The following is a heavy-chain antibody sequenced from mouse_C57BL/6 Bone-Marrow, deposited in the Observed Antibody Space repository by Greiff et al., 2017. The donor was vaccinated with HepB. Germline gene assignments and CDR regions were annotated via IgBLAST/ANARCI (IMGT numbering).Heavy chain of an antibody. Sequence: DVMLVESGGDLVKPGGSLKLSCAASGFTFSSYGMSWVRQTPDKRLEWVATISSGGSYTYYPDSVKGRFTISRDNAKNNLYLQMSSLKSEDTAMYYCARHRGNWYFDVWGTGTTVTVSS. V-gene: IGHV5-6*02. CDR1: GFTFSSYG. J-gene: IGHJ1*03. CDR2: ISSGGSYT. CDR3: ARHRGNWYFDV. D-gene: IGHD3-1*01.